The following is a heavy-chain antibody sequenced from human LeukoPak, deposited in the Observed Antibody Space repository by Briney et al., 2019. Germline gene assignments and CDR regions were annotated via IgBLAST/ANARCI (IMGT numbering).Heavy chain of an antibody. CDR1: GFTFSSYS. CDR2: ISSSSSYI. D-gene: IGHD3-3*01. V-gene: IGHV3-21*01. J-gene: IGHJ4*02. Sequence: GGSLRLSCAASGFTFSSYSMNWVRQAPGKGLEWVSSISSSSSYIYCADSVKGRFTISRDNAKNSLYLQMNSLRAEDTAVYYCARDHYDFWSGYYWFDYWGQGTLVTVSS. CDR3: ARDHYDFWSGYYWFDY.